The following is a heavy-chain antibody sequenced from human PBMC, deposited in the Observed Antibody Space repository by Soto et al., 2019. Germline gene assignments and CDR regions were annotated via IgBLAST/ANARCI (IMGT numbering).Heavy chain of an antibody. CDR3: AKESSAGMASLAPLFDF. D-gene: IGHD3-10*01. J-gene: IGHJ4*02. V-gene: IGHV3-23*01. Sequence: GEGLEWVSAISGSGGSTYYADSVKGRFTISRDNSKNTLYLQMNSLRAEDTAVYYCAKESSAGMASLAPLFDFWGQGLLVTVSS. CDR2: ISGSGGST.